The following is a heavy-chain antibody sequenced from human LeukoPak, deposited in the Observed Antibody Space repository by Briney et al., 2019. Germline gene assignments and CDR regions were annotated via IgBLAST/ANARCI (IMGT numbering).Heavy chain of an antibody. D-gene: IGHD5-24*01. V-gene: IGHV3-49*03. CDR2: IRSKTHGGTT. CDR1: GFTFDYYA. Sequence: GGSLRLSCTASGFTFDYYAMSWLRQAPGQGLEWVGFIRSKTHGGTTEYAASVKGRFTISRDDSKSIAYLQMNSLKTEDTAVYYCARGDGYTDYWGQGILVTVSS. CDR3: ARGDGYTDY. J-gene: IGHJ4*02.